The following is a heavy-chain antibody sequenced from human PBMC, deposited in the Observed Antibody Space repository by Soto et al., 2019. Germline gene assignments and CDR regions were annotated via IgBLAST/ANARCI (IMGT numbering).Heavy chain of an antibody. V-gene: IGHV1-8*01. D-gene: IGHD3-3*01. J-gene: IGHJ4*02. CDR3: ARAPREWGFDY. Sequence: QVQLVQSGAELKKPGASVKVSCKSSGYTFTSYDFNWVRQATGQGPEWMGWMNPTSGNTVYAQKFQGRVTMTRDTSISTAYMELSSLRSDDTAVYYCARAPREWGFDYWGPGTLVTVSS. CDR1: GYTFTSYD. CDR2: MNPTSGNT.